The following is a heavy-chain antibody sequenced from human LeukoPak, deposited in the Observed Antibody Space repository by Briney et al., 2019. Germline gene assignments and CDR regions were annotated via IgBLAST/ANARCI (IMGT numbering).Heavy chain of an antibody. CDR3: ARERPYSSGSDY. D-gene: IGHD6-19*01. V-gene: IGHV1-2*02. J-gene: IGHJ4*02. CDR2: INPNSGGT. CDR1: GYTFTGYY. Sequence: GASVKVSCKASGYTFTGYYMHWVRQAPGQGLEWMGWINPNSGGTNYAQKFQGRVTMTRDTSISTAYMELSSLRSDDTAVYYCARERPYSSGSDYWGQGALVTVSS.